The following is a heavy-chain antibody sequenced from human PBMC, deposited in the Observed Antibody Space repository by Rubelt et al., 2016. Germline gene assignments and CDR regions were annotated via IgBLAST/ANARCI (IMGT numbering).Heavy chain of an antibody. CDR1: GYSISSGYY. Sequence: QVQLQQWGAGLLKPSETLSLTCTVSGYSISSGYYWGWIRQPPGKGLEWIGSIYHSGSTYYKPSLKSRVTISVDTSKNQFSLKLSLVTAADTAVYYCARLRWNDFWFDPWGQGTLVIVSS. J-gene: IGHJ5*02. V-gene: IGHV4-38-2*02. CDR3: ARLRWNDFWFDP. D-gene: IGHD1-1*01. CDR2: IYHSGST.